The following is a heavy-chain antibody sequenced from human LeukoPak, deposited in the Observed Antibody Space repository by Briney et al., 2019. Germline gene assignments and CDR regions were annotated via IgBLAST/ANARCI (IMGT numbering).Heavy chain of an antibody. V-gene: IGHV3-48*04. CDR3: ARAAMVTLDYYYYYMDV. CDR1: GFTFSSYS. J-gene: IGHJ6*03. Sequence: PGGSLRLSCAASGFTFSSYSMNWVRQAPGKGLEWVSYISSSGTNIYYADSVKGRFTISRDNAKNSLYLQMNSLRAEDTAVYYCARAAMVTLDYYYYYMDVWGKGTTVTVSS. D-gene: IGHD5-18*01. CDR2: ISSSGTNI.